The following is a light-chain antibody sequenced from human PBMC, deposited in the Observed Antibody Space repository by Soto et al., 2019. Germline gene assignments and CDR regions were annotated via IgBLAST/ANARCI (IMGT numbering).Light chain of an antibody. CDR2: GTY. Sequence: ETVLTQSPGTLSLSPGEGATLSCRASQSVNNNHLAWYQQRPGQAPRLLIYGTYIRATGIPDRFSGSGSGTDFTLSISRLEPEDFAVYFCQHCGLLSWTFGQGTNIEIK. CDR3: QHCGLLSWT. J-gene: IGKJ1*01. CDR1: QSVNNNH. V-gene: IGKV3-20*01.